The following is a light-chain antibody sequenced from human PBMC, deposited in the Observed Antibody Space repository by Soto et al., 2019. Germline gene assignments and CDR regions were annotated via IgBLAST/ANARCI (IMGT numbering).Light chain of an antibody. CDR1: NSNLGAGYD. CDR2: GNR. J-gene: IGLJ3*02. Sequence: QSVLTQPPSVSGAPGQSVTSSCTGNNSNLGAGYDVHWYQQLPGAAPKLVIFGNRNRPSGVPERFSGSKSGTSASLAITGLQAEDEADYYCQAYDYSLTAFVFGGGTKVTVL. V-gene: IGLV1-40*01. CDR3: QAYDYSLTAFV.